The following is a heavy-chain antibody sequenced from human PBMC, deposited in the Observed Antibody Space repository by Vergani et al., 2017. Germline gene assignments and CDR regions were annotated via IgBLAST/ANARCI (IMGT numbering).Heavy chain of an antibody. V-gene: IGHV2-70*16. CDR2: IDWDDDK. D-gene: IGHD2-15*01. CDR1: GFSLSTSGMC. Sequence: QVTLKESGPVLVKPTETLTLTCTVSGFSLSTSGMCVSWIRQPPGKALEWLARIDWDDDKYYNTSLKTRLTISKDTSKNQVVLTMTNMDPVDTATYYCARTSGPYCSGGSCDDYWGQGTLVTVSS. CDR3: ARTSGPYCSGGSCDDY. J-gene: IGHJ4*02.